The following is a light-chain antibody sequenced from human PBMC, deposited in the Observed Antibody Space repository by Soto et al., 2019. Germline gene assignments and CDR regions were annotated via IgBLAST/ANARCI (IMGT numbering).Light chain of an antibody. CDR3: SSFRSSSTSYV. CDR1: SSDIGDSNY. J-gene: IGLJ1*01. CDR2: DVS. Sequence: QSLLTQPASVSGSPGQSITISCTGTSSDIGDSNYVSWYQQHPGKAPKLVIYDVSNRPSGVSNRFSGSKSANTASLTISGLQAEDEADYYCSSFRSSSTSYVFGTGTKLTVL. V-gene: IGLV2-14*03.